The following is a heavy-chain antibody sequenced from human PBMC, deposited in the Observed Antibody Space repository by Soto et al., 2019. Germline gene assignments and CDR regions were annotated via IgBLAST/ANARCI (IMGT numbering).Heavy chain of an antibody. D-gene: IGHD6-19*01. CDR1: GFTFSSYS. CDR3: ARGFPGLEAVAGTFYFDY. V-gene: IGHV3-21*01. Sequence: EVQLVESGGGLVKPGGSLRLSCAASGFTFSSYSMNWVRQAPGKGLEWVSSISSSSSYIYYADSVKGRFTISRDNAKNSLYLQMNSLRAEDTAVYYCARGFPGLEAVAGTFYFDYWGQGTLVTVSS. CDR2: ISSSSSYI. J-gene: IGHJ4*02.